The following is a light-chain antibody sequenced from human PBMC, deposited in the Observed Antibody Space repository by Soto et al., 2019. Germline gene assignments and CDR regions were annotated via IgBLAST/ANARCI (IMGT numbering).Light chain of an antibody. CDR1: QSISSW. CDR3: QQYNDNWT. J-gene: IGKJ1*01. V-gene: IGKV1-5*03. Sequence: DIQMTQYPSPLSASVGDRVPITCRASQSISSWLAWYKQKPGKAPKLLIYKASTLQSGVPSRFSGSGSGTDFNLGIIIRQPDDSATYYCQQYNDNWTCGQGTKLEIK. CDR2: KAS.